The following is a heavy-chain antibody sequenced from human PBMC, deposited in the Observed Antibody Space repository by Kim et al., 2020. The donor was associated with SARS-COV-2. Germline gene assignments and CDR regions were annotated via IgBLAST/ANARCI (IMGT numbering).Heavy chain of an antibody. V-gene: IGHV3-33*01. D-gene: IGHD3-9*01. CDR1: GFTFSSYG. Sequence: GGSLRLSCAASGFTFSSYGMHWVRQAPGKGLEWVAVIWYDGSNKYYADSVKGRFTISRDNSKNTLYLQMNSLRAEDTAVYYCARDGPDILTGYPTAYSYGSEARGLDYWDQGTLVTVSS. J-gene: IGHJ4*02. CDR3: ARDGPDILTGYPTAYSYGSEARGLDY. CDR2: IWYDGSNK.